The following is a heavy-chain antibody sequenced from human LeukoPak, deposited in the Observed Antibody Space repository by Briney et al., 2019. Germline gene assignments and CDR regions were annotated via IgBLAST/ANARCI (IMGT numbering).Heavy chain of an antibody. D-gene: IGHD3-22*01. CDR1: GYTFTGYY. CDR3: ARVPEEITMIVVVEGGWFDP. V-gene: IGHV1-2*02. J-gene: IGHJ5*02. Sequence: ASVKVSCKASGYTFTGYYMHWVRQAPGQGLEWMGWINPNSGGTNYAQKFQGRVTMTRDTSISTAYMELSRLRSGDTAVYYCARVPEEITMIVVVEGGWFDPWGQGTLVTVSS. CDR2: INPNSGGT.